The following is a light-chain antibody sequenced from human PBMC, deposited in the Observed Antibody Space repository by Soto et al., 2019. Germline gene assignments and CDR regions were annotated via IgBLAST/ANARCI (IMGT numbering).Light chain of an antibody. Sequence: EIVLTQSPGTLSLSQGERATLCCRASQSVSSYLAWYQQKPGQAPSLLIYDASNRATGIPARFSGSGSGTDFTLTISSLEPEDFAVYNCQQPKNRPGRFDYGTKVDIK. CDR3: QQPKNRPGR. V-gene: IGKV3-11*01. CDR1: QSVSSY. J-gene: IGKJ1*01. CDR2: DAS.